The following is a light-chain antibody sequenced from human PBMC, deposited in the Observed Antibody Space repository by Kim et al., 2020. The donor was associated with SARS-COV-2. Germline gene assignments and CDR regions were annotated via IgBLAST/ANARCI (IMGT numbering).Light chain of an antibody. V-gene: IGLV3-19*01. CDR1: SLRIYY. Sequence: ALGQTVKITCQGDSLRIYYASWYQQKPGQAPVLVIYGKNNRPSGIPDRFSGSSSGNTASLTITGAQAEDEADYYCNSRDSSGNHWVFGGGTKLTVL. J-gene: IGLJ3*02. CDR3: NSRDSSGNHWV. CDR2: GKN.